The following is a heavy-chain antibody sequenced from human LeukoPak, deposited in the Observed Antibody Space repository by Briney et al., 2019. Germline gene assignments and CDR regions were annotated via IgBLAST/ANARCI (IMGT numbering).Heavy chain of an antibody. CDR3: ARDRCSGGSCSRFDP. J-gene: IGHJ5*02. Sequence: SETLSLTCTVSGGSISGFYWSWIRQPPGKGLEWLGYVYNSGSTNYNPSLKSRVTISVDTSKSQSPLNLTSVTAADTAVYYCARDRCSGGSCSRFDPWGQGTLVTVSS. D-gene: IGHD2-15*01. CDR2: VYNSGST. V-gene: IGHV4-59*01. CDR1: GGSISGFY.